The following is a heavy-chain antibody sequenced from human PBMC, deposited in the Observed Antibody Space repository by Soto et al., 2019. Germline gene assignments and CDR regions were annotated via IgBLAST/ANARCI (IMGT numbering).Heavy chain of an antibody. V-gene: IGHV3-11*04. Sequence: GGSLRLSCAASGFAFSDYYMSWIRQAPGRGLEWVSDISTSGSTINNADSVKGRFTISRDNARNSLYLQMNSLRDEDTAVYFCARDTRLALGDEGAFDQWGQGTLVTVSS. J-gene: IGHJ4*02. CDR2: ISTSGSTI. CDR3: ARDTRLALGDEGAFDQ. D-gene: IGHD2-21*02. CDR1: GFAFSDYY.